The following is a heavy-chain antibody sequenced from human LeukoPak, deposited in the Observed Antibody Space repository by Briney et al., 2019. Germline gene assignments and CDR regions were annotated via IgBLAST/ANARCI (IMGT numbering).Heavy chain of an antibody. V-gene: IGHV4-31*03. CDR3: ARVPILHTAFGI. CDR2: IYYSGST. CDR1: GGSISSGGYY. J-gene: IGHJ3*02. D-gene: IGHD3-3*01. Sequence: SQTLSLTCTVSGGSISSGGYYWSWIRQHPGKGLEWIGYIYYSGSTYYNPSLKGGVTISVDTSKNQFSLKLSSVTAADTAVYYCARVPILHTAFGIWGQGTMVTVSS.